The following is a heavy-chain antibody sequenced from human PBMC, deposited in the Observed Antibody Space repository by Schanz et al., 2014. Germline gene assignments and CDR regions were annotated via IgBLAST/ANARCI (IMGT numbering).Heavy chain of an antibody. J-gene: IGHJ4*02. Sequence: EVQLVESGGGLVQPGGSLRLSCAASGFSFNNYWMTWFRQAPGKGLEWVANIIHDGSEKFYVDSVKGRFTISRDNSKNTLYLQMNSLRAEDTAVYYCAKGQLLSYYFDYWGQGTLVTVSS. V-gene: IGHV3-7*03. CDR3: AKGQLLSYYFDY. CDR2: IIHDGSEK. D-gene: IGHD2-21*01. CDR1: GFSFNNYW.